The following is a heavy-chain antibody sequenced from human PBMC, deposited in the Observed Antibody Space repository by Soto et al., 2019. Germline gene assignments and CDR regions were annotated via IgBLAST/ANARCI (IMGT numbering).Heavy chain of an antibody. CDR2: IYYSGST. D-gene: IGHD3-10*01. CDR3: ARVGGFGATTIDY. J-gene: IGHJ4*02. V-gene: IGHV4-30-4*01. CDR1: GGSISSGDYY. Sequence: QVQLQESGPGLVKPSQTLSLTCTVSGGSISSGDYYWSWIRQPPGKGLEWIGYIYYSGSTYYNPSLTSRVTXSXDXXKNQFSLKPSSVTAAHTAVYYCARVGGFGATTIDYWGQGTLVTVSS.